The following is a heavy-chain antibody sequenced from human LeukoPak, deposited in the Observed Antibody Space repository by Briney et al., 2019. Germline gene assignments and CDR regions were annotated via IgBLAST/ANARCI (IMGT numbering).Heavy chain of an antibody. D-gene: IGHD6-13*01. Sequence: ASVKVSCKASGYTFTSYYMHWVRQAPGQGLECMGIINPSGGSTSYAQKFQGRVTMTRDMSTSTVYMELSSLRSEDTAVYYCAREGRAAAAKGYYYYMDVWGKGTTATVSS. CDR3: AREGRAAAAKGYYYYMDV. CDR1: GYTFTSYY. CDR2: INPSGGST. J-gene: IGHJ6*03. V-gene: IGHV1-46*01.